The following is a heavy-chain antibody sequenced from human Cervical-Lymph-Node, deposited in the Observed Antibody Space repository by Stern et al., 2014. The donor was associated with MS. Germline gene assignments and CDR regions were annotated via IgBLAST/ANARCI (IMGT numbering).Heavy chain of an antibody. V-gene: IGHV1-24*01. D-gene: IGHD3-22*01. CDR3: ATDRNDTGIEAFDL. CDR1: GYTLSKVS. Sequence: VQLVQSGAEVKKPGASVKVSCKVSGYTLSKVSMHWGRQAPGKGLEWMGTSDSADGGEIYATTFEARVSMTEDTTTKPNNMEVSSLTSDDTAVYYCATDRNDTGIEAFDLWGQGTMVTVSS. CDR2: SDSADGGE. J-gene: IGHJ3*01.